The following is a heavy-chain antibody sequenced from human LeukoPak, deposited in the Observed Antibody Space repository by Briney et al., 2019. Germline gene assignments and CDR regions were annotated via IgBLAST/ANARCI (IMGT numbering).Heavy chain of an antibody. Sequence: GGSLRLSCAASGFTFSSYAMSLVRQAPGKGLEWVSVISGSGGSTYYADSVKGRFTISRDNSKNTLYLQMNSLRAEDTAVYYCAKGAYDYIEMGYSDYWGQGTLVTVSS. V-gene: IGHV3-23*01. J-gene: IGHJ4*02. CDR3: AKGAYDYIEMGYSDY. CDR2: ISGSGGST. CDR1: GFTFSSYA. D-gene: IGHD5-12*01.